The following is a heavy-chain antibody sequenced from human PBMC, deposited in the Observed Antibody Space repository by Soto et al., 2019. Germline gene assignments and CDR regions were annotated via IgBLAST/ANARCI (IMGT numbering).Heavy chain of an antibody. J-gene: IGHJ6*03. D-gene: IGHD4-4*01. CDR1: GGSISSYC. V-gene: IGHV4-59*08. CDR2: IYYSGST. Sequence: SETLSLTCTVSGGSISSYCWGWIRQPPGKGLEWIGYIYYSGSTNYNPSLKSRVTISVDTSKNQFSLKLSSVTAADTAVYYCARRIYSNYGLPRNYHYYYMDVWGKGTTVTVSS. CDR3: ARRIYSNYGLPRNYHYYYMDV.